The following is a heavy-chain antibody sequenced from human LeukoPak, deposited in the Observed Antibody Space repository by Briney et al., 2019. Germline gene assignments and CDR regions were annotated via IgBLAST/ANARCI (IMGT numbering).Heavy chain of an antibody. Sequence: GASVKVSCKASGGTFSSYAISWVRQAPGQGLEWMGGIIPIFGIANYAQKFQGRVTITADESTSTAYMELSSLRSEDTAVYYCARNYGDYCYDYWGQGTLVTVSS. CDR3: ARNYGDYCYDY. V-gene: IGHV1-69*01. CDR2: IIPIFGIA. D-gene: IGHD4-17*01. J-gene: IGHJ4*02. CDR1: GGTFSSYA.